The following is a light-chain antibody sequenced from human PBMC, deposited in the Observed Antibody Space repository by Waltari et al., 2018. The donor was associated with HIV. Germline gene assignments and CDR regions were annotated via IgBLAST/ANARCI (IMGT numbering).Light chain of an antibody. CDR1: NRNIGFLHL. J-gene: IGLJ2*01. Sequence: QSALTQPASVSGSPGQSLTISCTGANRNIGFLHLVSWYRQYPGKAPHLIFYGVTYRPSGISSRFSGTKSGNTASLTISGLQVDDEADYYCSSYASDDTVVFGGGTKLTVL. CDR3: SSYASDDTVV. V-gene: IGLV2-14*01. CDR2: GVT.